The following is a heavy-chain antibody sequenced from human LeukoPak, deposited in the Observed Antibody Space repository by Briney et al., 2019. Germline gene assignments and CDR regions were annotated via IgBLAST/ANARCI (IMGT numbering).Heavy chain of an antibody. CDR3: AKDNRRHYTSGPNPDSLH. V-gene: IGHV3-7*03. CDR2: INQGGSEK. D-gene: IGHD6-19*01. CDR1: GFTFSNYY. Sequence: GGSLRLSCAASGFTFSNYYMSWVRQAPGKGLEWVANINQGGSEKYYVDSVKGRFTISRDNAKNSLYLQMNSLRVEDTAFYYCAKDNRRHYTSGPNPDSLHWGQGALVTVSS. J-gene: IGHJ4*02.